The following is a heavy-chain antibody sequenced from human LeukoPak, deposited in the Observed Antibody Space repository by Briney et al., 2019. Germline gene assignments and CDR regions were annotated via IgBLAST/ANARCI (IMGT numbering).Heavy chain of an antibody. J-gene: IGHJ4*02. CDR1: GFTFSSYG. Sequence: GRSLRLSCAASGFTFSSYGMHWVRQAPGKGLEGVAVIWYDGSNKYYADSVKGRFTISRDNSKNTLYLQMNSLRAEDTAVYYCAREDAITMVRGVSLGYWGQGTLVTVSS. V-gene: IGHV3-33*01. CDR2: IWYDGSNK. CDR3: AREDAITMVRGVSLGY. D-gene: IGHD3-10*01.